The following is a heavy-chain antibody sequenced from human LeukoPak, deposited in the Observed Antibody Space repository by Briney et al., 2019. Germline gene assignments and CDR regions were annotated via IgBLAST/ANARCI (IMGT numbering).Heavy chain of an antibody. Sequence: PGGPLRLSCAASGFTFSSYSMNWVRQAPGKGLEWVSSISSSSSYIYYADSVKGRFTISRDNAKNSLYLQMNSLRAEDTAVYYCARDQEDIVGDFDYWGQGTLVTVSS. CDR1: GFTFSSYS. J-gene: IGHJ4*02. V-gene: IGHV3-21*01. CDR2: ISSSSSYI. D-gene: IGHD1-26*01. CDR3: ARDQEDIVGDFDY.